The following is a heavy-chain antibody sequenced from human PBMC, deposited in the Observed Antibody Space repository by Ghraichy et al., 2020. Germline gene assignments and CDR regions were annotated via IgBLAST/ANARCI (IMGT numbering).Heavy chain of an antibody. V-gene: IGHV1-24*01. D-gene: IGHD2-2*01. J-gene: IGHJ6*02. Sequence: ASVKVSCKVSGYALTELSMHWVRQAPGKGLEWMGSFDPEDGETIYAQKFQGRVTMTEDTSTDTAYMELSSLRSEDTAVYYCATVPGGRTHYYYGMDVWGQGSTVTFAS. CDR1: GYALTELS. CDR2: FDPEDGET. CDR3: ATVPGGRTHYYYGMDV.